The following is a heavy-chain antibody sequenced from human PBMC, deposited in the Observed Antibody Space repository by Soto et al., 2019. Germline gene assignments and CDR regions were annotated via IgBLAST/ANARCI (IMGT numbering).Heavy chain of an antibody. D-gene: IGHD2-8*01. CDR3: ATQWY. V-gene: IGHV3-30*03. CDR1: GFTFSSYG. Sequence: QVQLVESGGGVVQPGRSLRLSCAASGFTFSSYGMHWVRQAPGKGLEWVAVISYDGSNKYYADSVKGRFTISRDNSKNTLYLQMNSLRAEDTAVNYCATQWYWGQGTLVTVSS. CDR2: ISYDGSNK. J-gene: IGHJ4*02.